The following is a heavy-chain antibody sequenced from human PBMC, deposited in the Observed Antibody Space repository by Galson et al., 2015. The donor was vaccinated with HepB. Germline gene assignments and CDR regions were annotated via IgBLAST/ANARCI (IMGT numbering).Heavy chain of an antibody. Sequence: SVKVSCKASGYTFTGYYMHWVRQAPGQGLEWMGWINPNSGGTNYAQKFQGWVTMTTDTSTSTAYMELRSLRSDDTAVYYCARDEGIAVAGTPHYWGQGTLVTVSS. J-gene: IGHJ4*02. V-gene: IGHV1-2*04. CDR1: GYTFTGYY. D-gene: IGHD6-19*01. CDR2: INPNSGGT. CDR3: ARDEGIAVAGTPHY.